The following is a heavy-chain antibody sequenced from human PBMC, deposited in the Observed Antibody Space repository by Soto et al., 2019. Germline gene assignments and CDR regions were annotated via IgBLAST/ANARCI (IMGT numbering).Heavy chain of an antibody. CDR2: ISSNGGTT. CDR3: VRRESGNYDC. Sequence: EVQLAESGGGMVQPGGSLRLSCVASGFTFSSYDMHWVRQAPGKGLEYVSSISSNGGTTYYGNSVKGRFTISRDNSKNTLYLQMSSLRAEDMAVYYCVRRESGNYDCWGQGTLVTVSS. D-gene: IGHD1-7*01. J-gene: IGHJ4*02. V-gene: IGHV3-64*01. CDR1: GFTFSSYD.